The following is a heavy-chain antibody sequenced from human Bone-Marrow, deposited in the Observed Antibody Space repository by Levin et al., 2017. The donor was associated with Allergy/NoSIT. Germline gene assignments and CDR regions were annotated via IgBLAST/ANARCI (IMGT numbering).Heavy chain of an antibody. CDR2: IYYPGNT. V-gene: IGHV4-31*02. Sequence: SETLSLTCTVSGESVSSSGFYWTWIRQYPGKGLEWIGHIYYPGNTSYNPSLKSRVSISEDGYKNQFSLKLDSVTAADTAVYYCARESVYYGSGSWIDCWGQGTLVTVSS. CDR3: ARESVYYGSGSWIDC. CDR1: GESVSSSGFY. D-gene: IGHD3-10*01. J-gene: IGHJ4*02.